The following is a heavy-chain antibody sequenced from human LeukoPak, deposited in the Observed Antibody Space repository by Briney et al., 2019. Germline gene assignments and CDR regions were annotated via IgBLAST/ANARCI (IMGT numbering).Heavy chain of an antibody. CDR1: GFTFSSYA. Sequence: PGGSLRLSCAASGFTFSSYAMNWVRQAPGKGLEWVAVISYDGSNKYYADSVKGRFTVSRDNSKNTLYLQMNSLRAEDTAVYYCASDQHTSWGQGTLVTVSS. CDR2: ISYDGSNK. J-gene: IGHJ5*02. V-gene: IGHV3-30*04. CDR3: ASDQHTS. D-gene: IGHD2-21*01.